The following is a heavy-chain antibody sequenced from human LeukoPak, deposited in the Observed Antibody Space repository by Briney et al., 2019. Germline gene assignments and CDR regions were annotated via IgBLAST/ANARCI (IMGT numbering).Heavy chain of an antibody. Sequence: GGSLRLSCAASGFTFSSYAMSGFRQAPRKRLEWVSAISGNSGSTYYAASVKGRFTISIDNSKNTLYLQMNSLRAEDTAVYYCAKDPISSGYYLISAWFDPWGQGTLVTVSS. CDR2: ISGNSGST. CDR1: GFTFSSYA. J-gene: IGHJ5*02. V-gene: IGHV3-23*01. CDR3: AKDPISSGYYLISAWFDP. D-gene: IGHD3-22*01.